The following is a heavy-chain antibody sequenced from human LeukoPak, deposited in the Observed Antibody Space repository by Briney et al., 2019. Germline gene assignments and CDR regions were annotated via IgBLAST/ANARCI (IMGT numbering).Heavy chain of an antibody. CDR3: AREEMATSSFDY. D-gene: IGHD5-24*01. J-gene: IGHJ4*02. V-gene: IGHV3-30*03. CDR2: ISYDGSNK. CDR1: EFTFSSYS. Sequence: GGSLRLSCAASEFTFSSYSMNWVRQAPGKGLEWVAVISYDGSNKYYADSVKGRFTISRDNSKNTLYLQMNSLRAEDTAVYYCAREEMATSSFDYWGQGILVTVSS.